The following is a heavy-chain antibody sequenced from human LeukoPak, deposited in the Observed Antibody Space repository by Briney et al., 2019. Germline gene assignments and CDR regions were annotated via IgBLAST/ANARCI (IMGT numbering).Heavy chain of an antibody. CDR3: ARVRRGGGTMIVVVITRGDFDY. CDR2: INHSGST. CDR1: GGSFSGYY. Sequence: PSETLSLTCAVYGGSFSGYYWSWIRQPPGKGLEWIGEINHSGSTNYNPSLKGRVTISVDTSKNQFSLKLSSVTAADTAVYYCARVRRGGGTMIVVVITRGDFDYWGQGTLVTVSS. J-gene: IGHJ4*02. V-gene: IGHV4-34*01. D-gene: IGHD3-22*01.